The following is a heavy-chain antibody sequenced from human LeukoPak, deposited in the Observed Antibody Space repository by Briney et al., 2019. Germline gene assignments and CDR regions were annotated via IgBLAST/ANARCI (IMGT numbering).Heavy chain of an antibody. CDR2: IYYSGST. Sequence: SETLSPTCNVSGGSISSYYWSCFRQPPGKGLEWIGYIYYSGSTNYNPSLKSRVTISVDTSKNQFSLKLSSVTAADTAVYKCATATGDYWGQGTLVTVSS. CDR1: GGSISSYY. D-gene: IGHD6-25*01. V-gene: IGHV4-59*01. CDR3: ATATGDY. J-gene: IGHJ4*02.